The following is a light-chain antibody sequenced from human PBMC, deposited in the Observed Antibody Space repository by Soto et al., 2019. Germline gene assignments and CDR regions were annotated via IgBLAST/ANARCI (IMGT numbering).Light chain of an antibody. CDR2: EVS. CDR3: CSYTDINTRV. J-gene: IGLJ3*02. Sequence: QPVLTQPASVSGSPGQSITISCTGTSSDVGAYNYVSWYQQRPGKAPKLVISEVSNRPSGVSNRFSGSKSGNTASLTISGLQAEDEANYYCCSYTDINTRVFGGGTKLTVL. V-gene: IGLV2-14*01. CDR1: SSDVGAYNY.